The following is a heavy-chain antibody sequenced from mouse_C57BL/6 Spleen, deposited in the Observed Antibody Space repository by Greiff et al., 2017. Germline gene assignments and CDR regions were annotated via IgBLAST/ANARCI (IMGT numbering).Heavy chain of an antibody. CDR1: GYTFTSYW. J-gene: IGHJ2*01. CDR2: IHPNCGST. CDR3: ASNYLDYFDY. Sequence: VQLQQPGAELVKPGASVKLSCKASGYTFTSYWMHWVKQRPGQGLEWIGMIHPNCGSTNYNEKFKSKATLTVDKSSSTAYMQLSSLTSEDSAVYYCASNYLDYFDYWGQGTTLTVSS. V-gene: IGHV1-64*01. D-gene: IGHD2-1*01.